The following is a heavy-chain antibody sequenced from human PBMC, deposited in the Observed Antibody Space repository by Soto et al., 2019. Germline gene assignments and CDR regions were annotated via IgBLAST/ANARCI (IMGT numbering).Heavy chain of an antibody. CDR1: GFDFNRYS. CDR2: INSGSTSV. CDR3: TSSTSPDAY. V-gene: IGHV3-48*04. D-gene: IGHD2-2*01. J-gene: IGHJ4*02. Sequence: EVQLVESGGGLVQPGGSLRLSCVASGFDFNRYSMNWVRQAPGKGLEWISYINSGSTSVFYADSVRGRFTISRDNAKNSLSLQMNSLRAEDTAVYYCTSSTSPDAYWGQGTLVTVSS.